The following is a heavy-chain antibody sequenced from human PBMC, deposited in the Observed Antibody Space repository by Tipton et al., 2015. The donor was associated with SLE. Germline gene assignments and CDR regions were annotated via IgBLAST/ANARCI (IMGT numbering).Heavy chain of an antibody. CDR1: GFTFSDYY. CDR3: AREKNYDILTGYYNVLGMDV. Sequence: GSLRLSCAASGFTFSDYYMSWIRQAPGKGLEWVSYISSSGSTIYYADSVKGRFTISRDNAKNSLYLQMNSLRAEDTAVYYCAREKNYDILTGYYNVLGMDVWGQGTTVTVSS. V-gene: IGHV3-11*01. CDR2: ISSSGSTI. J-gene: IGHJ6*02. D-gene: IGHD3-9*01.